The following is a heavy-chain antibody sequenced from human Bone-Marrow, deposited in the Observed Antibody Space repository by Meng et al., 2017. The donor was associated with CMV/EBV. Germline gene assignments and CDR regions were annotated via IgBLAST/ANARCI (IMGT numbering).Heavy chain of an antibody. CDR2: INPNSGGT. D-gene: IGHD2-2*01. CDR3: ARGTTSSLRALGY. V-gene: IGHV1-2*02. Sequence: ASVKVSCKASGYTFTGYYMHWVRQAPGQGLEWMGWINPNSGGTNYAQKFQDRVTMTRDTSISTADMELSRLRSDDTAVYYCARGTTSSLRALGYWGQGTLVTVSS. CDR1: GYTFTGYY. J-gene: IGHJ4*02.